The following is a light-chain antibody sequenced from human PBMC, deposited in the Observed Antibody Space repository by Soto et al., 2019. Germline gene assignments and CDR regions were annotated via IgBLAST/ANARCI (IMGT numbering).Light chain of an antibody. V-gene: IGKV3-20*01. Sequence: EILMTQSPATLSVSLGERATRSCRASQSVSTDLAWYQQKSGQAPRLLIYGASNRATGIPDRFSGSGSGTDFTLTISRLEPEDFAVYYCQQYGRSSWTFGQGTKVDIK. CDR3: QQYGRSSWT. J-gene: IGKJ1*01. CDR2: GAS. CDR1: QSVSTD.